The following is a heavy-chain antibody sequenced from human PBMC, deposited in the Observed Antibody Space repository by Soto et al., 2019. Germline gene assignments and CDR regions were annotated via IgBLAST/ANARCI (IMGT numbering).Heavy chain of an antibody. V-gene: IGHV1-46*01. CDR3: VKAITMIVNY. D-gene: IGHD3-22*01. J-gene: IGHJ4*02. Sequence: SGYTFTSYSMHWVRQAPGQGLEWMGIINPSGGSTSYAQKFQGRVTMTRDASTSTVYMELSSLRAEDTAVYYCVKAITMIVNYWGQGTLVTVSS. CDR1: GYTFTSYS. CDR2: INPSGGST.